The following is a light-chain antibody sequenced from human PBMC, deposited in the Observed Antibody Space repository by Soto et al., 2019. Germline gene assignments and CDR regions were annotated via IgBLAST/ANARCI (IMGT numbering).Light chain of an antibody. CDR3: HQHGGSPET. V-gene: IGKV3-20*01. Sequence: EIVLTQSPGTLSLSPGEKTTLSCRARRSVNNNYLAWYQQKPGQAPRLLIFGASSRATGIPDRFIGSGSGTEFILTISRLEPDDFAIYHCHQHGGSPETFGQGTKVDIK. CDR2: GAS. J-gene: IGKJ1*01. CDR1: RSVNNNY.